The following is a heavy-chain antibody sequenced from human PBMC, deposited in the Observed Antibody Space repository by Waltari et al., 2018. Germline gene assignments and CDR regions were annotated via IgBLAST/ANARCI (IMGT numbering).Heavy chain of an antibody. Sequence: EVQLVESGGGLVQPGGSLRLSCAASGFAFSSFALSWVRQAPGKGLEWVSGIRGSGGNTYYADSVKGRFTISRDSSKNTLDLQMTSLRAEDTAIYYCAKAGGSVGTCRGWFDPWGQGTPVTVSS. CDR3: AKAGGSVGTCRGWFDP. J-gene: IGHJ5*02. CDR2: IRGSGGNT. CDR1: GFAFSSFA. V-gene: IGHV3-23*04. D-gene: IGHD2-15*01.